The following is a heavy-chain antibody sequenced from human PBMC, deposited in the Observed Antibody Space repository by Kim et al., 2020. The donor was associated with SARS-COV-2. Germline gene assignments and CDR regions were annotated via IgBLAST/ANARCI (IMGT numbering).Heavy chain of an antibody. Sequence: SVKGRFTISRDNSKNTLYLQMSSLRAEDTAVYYCVKDRPYYGSGSYYYDYWGQGTLVTVSS. J-gene: IGHJ4*02. CDR3: VKDRPYYGSGSYYYDY. V-gene: IGHV3-64D*09. D-gene: IGHD3-10*01.